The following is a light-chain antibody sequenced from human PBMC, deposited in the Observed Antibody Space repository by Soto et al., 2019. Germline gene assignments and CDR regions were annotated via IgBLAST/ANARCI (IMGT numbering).Light chain of an antibody. CDR3: KQSHSTPLT. CDR2: GAS. V-gene: IGKV1-39*01. CDR1: QSISSY. Sequence: DIQMTQSPSSLSASVGDRVTITCRASQSISSYLNWYQQKPGKAPKVLISGASSLQSGVPFRFSGSGSGTDFTLTISSLQFEDFASYYCKQSHSTPLTFGGGTKVEIK. J-gene: IGKJ4*01.